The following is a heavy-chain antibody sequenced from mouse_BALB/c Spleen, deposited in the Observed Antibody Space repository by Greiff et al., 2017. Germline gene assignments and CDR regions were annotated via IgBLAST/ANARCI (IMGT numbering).Heavy chain of an antibody. CDR2: INPGSGGT. CDR3: ARDGYEFDY. D-gene: IGHD2-2*01. CDR1: GYAFTNYL. Sequence: VQLQQSGAELVRPGTSVKVSCTASGYAFTNYLIEWVKQRPGQGLEWIGVINPGSGGTNYNEKFKGKATLTADKSSSTAYMQLSSLTSDDSAVYFCARDGYEFDYWGQGTTLTVSS. J-gene: IGHJ2*01. V-gene: IGHV1-54*01.